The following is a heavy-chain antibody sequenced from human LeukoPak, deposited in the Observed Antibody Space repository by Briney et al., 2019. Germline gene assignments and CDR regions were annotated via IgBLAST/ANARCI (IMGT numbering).Heavy chain of an antibody. V-gene: IGHV5-51*01. CDR1: GYSFSSYW. J-gene: IGHJ4*02. CDR2: IYPVDSDT. CDR3: ARHGGNYGY. D-gene: IGHD1-26*01. Sequence: PGESLKISCKGSGYSFSSYWIGWVRQMPGKGLEWMGIIYPVDSDTRYSPSFQGQVSISVDKSISTSYLQWSSLKASDTAIYYCARHGGNYGYWGQGTLVTVSS.